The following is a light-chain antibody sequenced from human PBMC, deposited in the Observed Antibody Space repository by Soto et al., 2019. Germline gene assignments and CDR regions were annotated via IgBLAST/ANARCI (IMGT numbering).Light chain of an antibody. Sequence: QSVLTQPRSVSGSPGQSVTISCTGTSSDVGGYSYVSWYQQHPGKAPKLIIYDVSKRPSGVPDRFSGSRSGNTASLTISGLQAEDEADYYCCSYAGSQTWVFGGGTKLTVL. CDR1: SSDVGGYSY. CDR2: DVS. V-gene: IGLV2-11*01. J-gene: IGLJ3*02. CDR3: CSYAGSQTWV.